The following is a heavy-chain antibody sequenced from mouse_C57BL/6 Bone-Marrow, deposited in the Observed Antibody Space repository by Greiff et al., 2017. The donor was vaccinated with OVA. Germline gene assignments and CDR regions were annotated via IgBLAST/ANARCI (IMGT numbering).Heavy chain of an antibody. V-gene: IGHV1-52*01. CDR2: IDPSDSEP. CDR3: ARGGYYYGSSFYAMDY. D-gene: IGHD1-1*01. CDR1: GYTFTSYW. Sequence: QVQLQQPGAELVRPGSSVKLSCKASGYTFTSYWMHWVKQRPIQGLEWIGNIDPSDSEPHYNQKFKDKATLTVDKSSSTAYMQLSSLTSEDSAVYYCARGGYYYGSSFYAMDYWGQGTSVTVSS. J-gene: IGHJ4*01.